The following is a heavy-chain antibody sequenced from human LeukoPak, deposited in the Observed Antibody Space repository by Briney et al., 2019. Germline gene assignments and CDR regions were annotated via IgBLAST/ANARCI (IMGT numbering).Heavy chain of an antibody. CDR1: GYTFTSYD. D-gene: IGHD6-19*01. V-gene: IGHV1-18*01. CDR3: ARNSDSSGRYWPLDY. J-gene: IGHJ4*02. Sequence: ASVKVSCKASGYTFTSYDINWVRQATGQGLEWMGWISAYNGNTNYAQKLQGRVTMTTDTSTSTAYMELRSLGSDDTAVYYCARNSDSSGRYWPLDYWGQGTLVTVSS. CDR2: ISAYNGNT.